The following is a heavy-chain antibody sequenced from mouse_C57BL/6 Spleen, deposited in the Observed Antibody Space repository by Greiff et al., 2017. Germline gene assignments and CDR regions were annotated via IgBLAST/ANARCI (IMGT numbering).Heavy chain of an antibody. J-gene: IGHJ3*01. CDR3: VRSSTVASFAY. Sequence: EVKLVESGGGLVQPKGSLKLSCAASGFSFNTYAMNWVRQAPGKGLEWVARIRSKSNNYATYYADSVKDRFTISRDDSESMLYLQMNNLKTEDTAMDYCVRSSTVASFAYWGQGTLVTVSA. CDR2: IRSKSNNYAT. D-gene: IGHD1-1*01. V-gene: IGHV10-1*01. CDR1: GFSFNTYA.